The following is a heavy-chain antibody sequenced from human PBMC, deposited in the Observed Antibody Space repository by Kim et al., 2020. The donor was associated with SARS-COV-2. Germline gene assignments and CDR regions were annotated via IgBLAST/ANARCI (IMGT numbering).Heavy chain of an antibody. CDR2: TYYRSKWYN. D-gene: IGHD6-13*01. CDR3: TYSSSWYGYYYYYGMDV. CDR1: GDSVSSNSAA. Sequence: SQTLSLTCAISGDSVSSNSAAWNWIRQSPSRGLEWLGRTYYRSKWYNDYAVSVKSRITINPDTSKNQFSLQLNSVTPEDTAVYYCTYSSSWYGYYYYYGMDVWGQGTTVTVSS. V-gene: IGHV6-1*01. J-gene: IGHJ6*02.